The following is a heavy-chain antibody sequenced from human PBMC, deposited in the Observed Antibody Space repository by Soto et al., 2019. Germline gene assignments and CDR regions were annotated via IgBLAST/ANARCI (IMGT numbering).Heavy chain of an antibody. CDR3: AKCDWVFVKTSNYFFDY. CDR1: GFTFSNYA. J-gene: IGHJ4*02. CDR2: INSRGDNT. Sequence: EVQLLESGGGLVQPGGSLRLSCAASGFTFSNYAMSWVRQAPGKGLEWISAINSRGDNTHHADSVRGRFTISRDNSKNMLYLEISTLRAEDTAVYYCAKCDWVFVKTSNYFFDYWGQGTLVTVSS. V-gene: IGHV3-23*01. D-gene: IGHD3-9*01.